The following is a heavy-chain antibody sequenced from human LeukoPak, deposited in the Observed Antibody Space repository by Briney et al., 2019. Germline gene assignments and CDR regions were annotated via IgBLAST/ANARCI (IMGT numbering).Heavy chain of an antibody. V-gene: IGHV1-18*01. CDR2: ISAYNGNT. CDR1: GGTFSSYG. J-gene: IGHJ4*02. CDR3: ARVTVPAATFDY. D-gene: IGHD2-2*01. Sequence: ASVKVSCKASGGTFSSYGISWVRQAPGQGLEWMGWISAYNGNTNYAQKLQGRVTMTTDTSTSTAYMELRSLRSDDTAVYYCARVTVPAATFDYWGQGTLVTVSS.